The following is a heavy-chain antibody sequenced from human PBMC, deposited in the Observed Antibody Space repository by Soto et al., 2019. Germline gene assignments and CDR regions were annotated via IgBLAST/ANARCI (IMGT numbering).Heavy chain of an antibody. V-gene: IGHV1-69*13. CDR2: IIPIFGTA. J-gene: IGHJ3*02. D-gene: IGHD3-22*01. CDR1: GGTFSSYA. CDR3: ARAHTLDYDSSGYYLLDVFDI. Sequence: ASVKVSCKASGGTFSSYAISWVRQAPGQGLEWMGGIIPIFGTANYAQKFQGRVTITADESTSTAYMELSSLRSEDTAVYYCARAHTLDYDSSGYYLLDVFDIWGQGTMVTVSS.